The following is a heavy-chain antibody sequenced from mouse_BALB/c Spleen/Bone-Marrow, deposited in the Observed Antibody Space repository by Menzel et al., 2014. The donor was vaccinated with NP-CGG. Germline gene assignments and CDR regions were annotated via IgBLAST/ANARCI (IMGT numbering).Heavy chain of an antibody. CDR2: ISSGSSTI. Sequence: DVQLVESGGGLVQPGGSRKLSCAASGFTFSSFGMHWVRQAPEKGREWVAYISSGSSTIYYADTVKGRFTISRDNPKNTLFLQMTSLRSEDTAMYYCARYGYYDAMDYWGQGTSVTVSS. D-gene: IGHD2-2*01. V-gene: IGHV5-17*02. J-gene: IGHJ4*01. CDR1: GFTFSSFG. CDR3: ARYGYYDAMDY.